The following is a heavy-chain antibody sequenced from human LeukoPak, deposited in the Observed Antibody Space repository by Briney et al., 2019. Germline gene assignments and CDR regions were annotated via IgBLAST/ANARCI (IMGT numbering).Heavy chain of an antibody. Sequence: ASVKVSCKASGYTFTSYGISWVRQAPGQGLEWMGWISAYNGNTNYAQKLQGRVTMTTDTSTSTAYMELRSLRSDDTAVYYCAKDLRSISYGSGIYLGLGFDYWGQGTLVTVSS. V-gene: IGHV1-18*01. J-gene: IGHJ4*02. CDR3: AKDLRSISYGSGIYLGLGFDY. D-gene: IGHD3-10*01. CDR2: ISAYNGNT. CDR1: GYTFTSYG.